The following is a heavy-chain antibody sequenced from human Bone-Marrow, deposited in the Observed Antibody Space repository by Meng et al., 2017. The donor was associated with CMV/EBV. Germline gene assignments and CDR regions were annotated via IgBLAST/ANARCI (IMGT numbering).Heavy chain of an antibody. Sequence: ASVKVSCKASGYTFTSYDINWVRQATGQGLEWMGWMNPNSGNTGYAQKFQGRVTITRNNSTSTAYRELGSLRSEDTAVYYCARGSNDILTGYTYWGQGTLVTFSS. J-gene: IGHJ4*02. V-gene: IGHV1-8*03. CDR1: GYTFTSYD. CDR3: ARGSNDILTGYTY. D-gene: IGHD3-9*01. CDR2: MNPNSGNT.